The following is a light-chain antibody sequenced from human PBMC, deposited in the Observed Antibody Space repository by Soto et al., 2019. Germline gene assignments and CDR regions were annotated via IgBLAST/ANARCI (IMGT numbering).Light chain of an antibody. Sequence: QSVLTQPPSVSAAPGQTVTISCSGSSSNIGSNYVSWYQQLPGTAPRLLIYENNKRPSGIPDRFSGSKSGTSATLGITGLQPGDEADYYCATWERGLSAPWVFGGGTKVTVL. CDR1: SSNIGSNY. CDR2: ENN. J-gene: IGLJ3*02. CDR3: ATWERGLSAPWV. V-gene: IGLV1-51*02.